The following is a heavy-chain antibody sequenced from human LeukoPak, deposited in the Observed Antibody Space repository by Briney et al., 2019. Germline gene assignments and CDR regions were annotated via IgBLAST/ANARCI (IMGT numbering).Heavy chain of an antibody. CDR1: GGSFSGYY. J-gene: IGHJ4*02. V-gene: IGHV4-34*01. CDR2: INHSGST. CDR3: ARVVVVTAENDY. Sequence: PSETLSLTCAVYGGSFSGYYWSWIRQPPGKGLEWIGEINHSGSTNYNPSLKSRVTISVDTSKNQFSPKLSSVTAADTAVYYCARVVVVTAENDYWGQGTLVTVSS. D-gene: IGHD2-21*02.